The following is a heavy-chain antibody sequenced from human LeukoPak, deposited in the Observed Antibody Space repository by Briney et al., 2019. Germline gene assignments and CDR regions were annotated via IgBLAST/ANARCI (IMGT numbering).Heavy chain of an antibody. V-gene: IGHV3-20*04. CDR2: INWSGKST. J-gene: IGHJ4*02. CDR3: ARAPITSPFYFDY. Sequence: GGSLRLSCTASRFVFDEHGMTWVRQVPGKGLEWVSGINWSGKSTSYGDPVRGRFTNSRDNAKNSLSLQMDSLRAEDTALYYCARAPITSPFYFDYWGQGTLVTVSS. D-gene: IGHD2-2*01. CDR1: RFVFDEHG.